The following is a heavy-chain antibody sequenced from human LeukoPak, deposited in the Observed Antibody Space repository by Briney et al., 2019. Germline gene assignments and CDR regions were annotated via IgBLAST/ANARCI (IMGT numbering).Heavy chain of an antibody. D-gene: IGHD4-23*01. J-gene: IGHJ4*02. CDR2: ISDRSGST. CDR3: VSSNYGGDSEFDY. V-gene: IGHV3-23*01. CDR1: GFAFRSFA. Sequence: GGSLRLSCAASGFAFRSFAMSWVRQAPGKELEWVSGISDRSGSTYYADSVKGRFTISRDNSKNMLYLQMNSLRVEDTAVYYCVSSNYGGDSEFDYWGQGTLVTVSS.